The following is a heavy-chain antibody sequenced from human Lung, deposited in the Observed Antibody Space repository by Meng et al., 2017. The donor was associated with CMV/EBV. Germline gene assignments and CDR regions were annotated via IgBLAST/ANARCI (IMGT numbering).Heavy chain of an antibody. J-gene: IGHJ6*02. CDR1: GFTVSTNY. Sequence: GESXKISCAASGFTVSTNYMSWVRRAPGKGLEWVSIIYSGGSTYYADSVGGRFTISRDNSKNTLYLQMNSLRAEDTAVYFCARSNDYYYYGMDVWGQGTTVTVSS. CDR2: IYSGGST. CDR3: ARSNDYYYYGMDV. V-gene: IGHV3-53*01.